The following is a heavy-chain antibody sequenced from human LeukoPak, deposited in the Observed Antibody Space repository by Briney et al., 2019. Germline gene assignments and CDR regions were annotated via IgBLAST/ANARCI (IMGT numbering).Heavy chain of an antibody. CDR2: ISSSSSTI. CDR3: ARDSHFIVALTARRFDY. J-gene: IGHJ4*02. D-gene: IGHD5-12*01. V-gene: IGHV3-48*01. Sequence: PGGSLRLSCAASGFTFSSYSMNWVRQAPGKGLEWVSYISSSSSTIYYADSVKGRFTISRDNAKNSLYLQMNSLRAEDTAVYYCARDSHFIVALTARRFDYWGQGTLVTVSS. CDR1: GFTFSSYS.